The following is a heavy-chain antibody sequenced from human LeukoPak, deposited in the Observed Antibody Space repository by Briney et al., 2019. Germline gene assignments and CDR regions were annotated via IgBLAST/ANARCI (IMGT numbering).Heavy chain of an antibody. D-gene: IGHD6-19*01. V-gene: IGHV3-7*03. J-gene: IGHJ4*02. CDR3: AKDRQWLGGLDY. CDR1: GFMFGDYV. Sequence: QSGGSLRLSCVASGFMFGDYVMTWVRQAPGKGLEWVATIMEDGRETFYDDSVKGRFTVSRDNAKNSLFLQMDSLRDEDTAVYYCAKDRQWLGGLDYWGQGTLVTVSS. CDR2: IMEDGRET.